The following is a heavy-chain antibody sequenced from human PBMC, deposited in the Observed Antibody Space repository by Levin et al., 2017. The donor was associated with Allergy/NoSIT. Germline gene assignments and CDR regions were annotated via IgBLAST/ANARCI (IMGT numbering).Heavy chain of an antibody. CDR3: SRSLDY. J-gene: IGHJ4*02. V-gene: IGHV3-7*04. CDR1: GFTLSSYW. Sequence: ASVKVSCAVSGFTLSSYWMDWVRQTPGKGLEWVANIKQDGSEKYYVDSVKGRFTISRDNAKNSMYLQMTSLRPEDTAVYFCSRSLDYWGQGTLVTVSS. CDR2: IKQDGSEK.